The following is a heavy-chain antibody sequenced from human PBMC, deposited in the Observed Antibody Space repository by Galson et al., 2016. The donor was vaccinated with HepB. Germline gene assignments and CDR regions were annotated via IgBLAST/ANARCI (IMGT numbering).Heavy chain of an antibody. J-gene: IGHJ6*02. V-gene: IGHV3-11*01. D-gene: IGHD3-3*01. Sequence: SLRLSCAASGFTFSTYAMTWVRQAPGKGLEWVSDISGRGNVKNYADSVKGRFAVSRDNVKNSLYLEMTDLRAEDTAVYFCARSTESYYDVWSGLPQGLRMDVWGQGTTVTVSS. CDR3: ARSTESYYDVWSGLPQGLRMDV. CDR1: GFTFSTYA. CDR2: ISGRGNVK.